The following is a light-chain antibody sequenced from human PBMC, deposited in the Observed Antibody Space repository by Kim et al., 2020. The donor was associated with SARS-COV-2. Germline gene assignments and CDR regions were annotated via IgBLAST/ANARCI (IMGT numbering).Light chain of an antibody. CDR1: SLRSYY. CDR3: NSRDSNDNVV. CDR2: GKN. Sequence: VALGQTVRITSQGDSLRSYYATWYQHRPGQAPILVIYGKNNLPSGIPDRFSGASSGNTASLTITGTQAGDEADYYCNSRDSNDNVVFGGGTQLTVL. V-gene: IGLV3-19*01. J-gene: IGLJ2*01.